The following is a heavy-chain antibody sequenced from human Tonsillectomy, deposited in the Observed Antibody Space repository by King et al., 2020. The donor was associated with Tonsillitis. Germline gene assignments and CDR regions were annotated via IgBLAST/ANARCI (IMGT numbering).Heavy chain of an antibody. CDR3: TKGVGATSRFAS. J-gene: IGHJ4*02. D-gene: IGHD1-26*01. Sequence: VQLVESGGGLVQPGRSLRLSCAASGFTFDDYAMHWVRQAPGKGLEWVSGISWTSNILGYAASVKGRFTISRDNAKNSLYLQMSSLRTEDTALYYCTKGVGATSRFASWGQGTLVTVSS. CDR1: GFTFDDYA. CDR2: ISWTSNIL. V-gene: IGHV3-9*01.